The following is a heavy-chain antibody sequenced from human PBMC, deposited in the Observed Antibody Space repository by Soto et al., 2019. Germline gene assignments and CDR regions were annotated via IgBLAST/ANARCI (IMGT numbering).Heavy chain of an antibody. D-gene: IGHD3-10*01. Sequence: PGESLKISCKGSGYSFTSYWIGWVRQMPGKGLEWMGIIYPGDSDTRYSPSFQGQVTISADKSISTAYLQWSSLKASDTAMYYCARTLNYYGSGSYYSDNWFDPWGQGTLVTVSS. CDR2: IYPGDSDT. J-gene: IGHJ5*02. CDR3: ARTLNYYGSGSYYSDNWFDP. V-gene: IGHV5-51*01. CDR1: GYSFTSYW.